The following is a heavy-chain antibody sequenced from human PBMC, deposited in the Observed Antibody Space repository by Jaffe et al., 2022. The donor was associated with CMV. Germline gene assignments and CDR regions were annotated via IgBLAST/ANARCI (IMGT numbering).Heavy chain of an antibody. Sequence: QVQLVESGGGVVQPGRSLRLSCVASGFTFNNFGLHWVRQAPGKGLEWVAVIRYDGNHQDYADSVKGRFTISRDNSKNTLFLEMNSLRAEDTAVYYCTRANSWTLPYYYMDVWGKGTSVTVSS. V-gene: IGHV3-33*08. D-gene: IGHD3-3*01. J-gene: IGHJ6*03. CDR2: IRYDGNHQ. CDR1: GFTFNNFG. CDR3: TRANSWTLPYYYMDV.